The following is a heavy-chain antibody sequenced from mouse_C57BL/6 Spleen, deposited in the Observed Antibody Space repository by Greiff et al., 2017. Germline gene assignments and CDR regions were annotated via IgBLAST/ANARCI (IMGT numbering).Heavy chain of an antibody. J-gene: IGHJ4*01. CDR1: GFTFSSYA. V-gene: IGHV5-4*01. CDR3: AREGPCYAMDY. CDR2: ISDGGSYS. Sequence: EVKLVESGGGLVKPGGSLKLSCAASGFTFSSYAMSWVRQPPEKRLEWVATISDGGSYSYYPDNVKGRFTNSRDNAKKNLYLQVSNLKSEDTAMYYCAREGPCYAMDYWGQGTSVTVSS.